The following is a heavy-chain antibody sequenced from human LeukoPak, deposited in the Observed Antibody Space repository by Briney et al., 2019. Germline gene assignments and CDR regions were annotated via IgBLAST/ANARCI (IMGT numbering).Heavy chain of an antibody. J-gene: IGHJ6*02. Sequence: PGGSLRLSCAASGFTFSSYAMSWVRQAPGKGLEGVSAISGSGGSTYYADSVKGRFTISRDNSKNTLYLQMNSLRAEDTAVYYCAKSYSSSWYGKGDYYYYGMDVWGQGTTVTVSS. CDR1: GFTFSSYA. V-gene: IGHV3-23*01. CDR2: ISGSGGST. D-gene: IGHD6-13*01. CDR3: AKSYSSSWYGKGDYYYYGMDV.